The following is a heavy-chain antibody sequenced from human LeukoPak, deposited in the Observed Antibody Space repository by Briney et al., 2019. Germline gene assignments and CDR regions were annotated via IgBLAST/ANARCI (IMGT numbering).Heavy chain of an antibody. CDR1: GFTFSSYS. CDR3: SRLGDRNYSGAFDY. Sequence: GGSLRLSCAASGFTFSSYSMNWVSQAPGKGLEWVSSISSSSSYIYYADSVKGQFTSSRDNAKTSLDLQMNSRRAEDTAVYECSRLGDRNYSGAFDYWGQGTLVTVSS. V-gene: IGHV3-21*01. J-gene: IGHJ4*02. D-gene: IGHD4-11*01. CDR2: ISSSSSYI.